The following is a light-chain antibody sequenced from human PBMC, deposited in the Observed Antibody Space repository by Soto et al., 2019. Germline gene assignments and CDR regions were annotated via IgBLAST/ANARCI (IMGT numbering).Light chain of an antibody. CDR3: PLYTYWPVT. CDR2: DAS. V-gene: IGKV3-11*01. Sequence: ETVFSLSLSTLSLSPGERATLSCRPSQSVSSYLAWYQQQPGPAPRLLIYDASNRATGIPARFSGSGSGTEFTLTIIFLQSEDFAVYCCPLYTYWPVTFAGGAKVDI. CDR1: QSVSSY. J-gene: IGKJ4*02.